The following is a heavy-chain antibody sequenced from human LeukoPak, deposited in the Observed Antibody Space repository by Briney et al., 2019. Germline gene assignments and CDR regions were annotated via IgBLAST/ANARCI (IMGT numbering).Heavy chain of an antibody. CDR3: ARGSVLWWNFDY. CDR2: ISHSSSFT. V-gene: IGHV3-11*05. Sequence: GGSLRLSCAAFGFTFSDYYMTWIRQAPGKGLEWVSSISHSSSFTYYADSVKGRFTISRDNAKNSLYVQMNSLRAEDTAAYYCARGSVLWWNFDYWGQGTLVTVSS. D-gene: IGHD2-21*01. CDR1: GFTFSDYY. J-gene: IGHJ4*02.